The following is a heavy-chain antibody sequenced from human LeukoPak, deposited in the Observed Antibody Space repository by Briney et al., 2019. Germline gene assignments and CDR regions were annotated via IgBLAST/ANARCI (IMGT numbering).Heavy chain of an antibody. Sequence: SETLSLTCTVSGGSISSSSYYWGWIRQPPGKGLEWIGSIYYSGSTYYNPSLKSRVTISVDTSKNQFSLKLSSVTAADTAVYYCARDPGIAVAGTPFDYWGQGTLVTVSS. CDR2: IYYSGST. D-gene: IGHD6-19*01. CDR1: GGSISSSSYY. V-gene: IGHV4-39*07. CDR3: ARDPGIAVAGTPFDY. J-gene: IGHJ4*02.